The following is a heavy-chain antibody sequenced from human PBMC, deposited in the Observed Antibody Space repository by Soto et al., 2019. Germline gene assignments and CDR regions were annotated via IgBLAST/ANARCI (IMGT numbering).Heavy chain of an antibody. Sequence: GASVKVSFKASGYTFTSYGISWVRQAPGQGLEWMGWISAYNGNTNYAQKLQGRVTMTTDTSTSTAYMELRSLRSDDTAVYYCARDLFWSGYYTGHENYGMDVWGQGTTVTVSS. CDR3: ARDLFWSGYYTGHENYGMDV. D-gene: IGHD3-3*01. CDR1: GYTFTSYG. CDR2: ISAYNGNT. V-gene: IGHV1-18*01. J-gene: IGHJ6*02.